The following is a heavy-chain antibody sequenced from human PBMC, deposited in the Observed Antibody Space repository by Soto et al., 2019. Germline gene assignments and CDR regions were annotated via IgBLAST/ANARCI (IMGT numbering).Heavy chain of an antibody. D-gene: IGHD2-8*02. V-gene: IGHV3-30*18. CDR3: AKDTVPGI. CDR1: GFTFNSYG. Sequence: GGSLRLSCAASGFTFNSYGMHWVRQAPGKGLECVAVISYDGSDRYYADSVKGRFTISRDNSKNTLYLQMESLTIEDTAVYYCAKDTVPGIWGQGTMVTVSS. CDR2: ISYDGSDR. J-gene: IGHJ3*02.